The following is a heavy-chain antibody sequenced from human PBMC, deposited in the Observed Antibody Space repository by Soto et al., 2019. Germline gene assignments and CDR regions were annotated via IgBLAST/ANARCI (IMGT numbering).Heavy chain of an antibody. CDR1: GFTFNTYA. D-gene: IGHD3-22*01. CDR3: GKDRYYDSRIIDS. V-gene: IGHV3-23*01. Sequence: GSLILSCAASGFTFNTYAMSWVRQAPGKGLEWVASLSGSGGFTEHADSVKGRFSISRDNSKNTLFLQMNGLRVDDTAVYYCGKDRYYDSRIIDSWGSGTLVTVSS. J-gene: IGHJ4*02. CDR2: LSGSGGFT.